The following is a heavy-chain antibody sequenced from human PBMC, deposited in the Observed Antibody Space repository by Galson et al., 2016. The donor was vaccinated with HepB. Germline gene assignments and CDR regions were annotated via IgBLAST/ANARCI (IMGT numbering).Heavy chain of an antibody. V-gene: IGHV3-53*01. Sequence: SLRLSCAASGFTVSSYYMSWVRQAPGKGLEWVSVIFLGGTTYYADSVEGRFTISRDDSMNPLYLQMNSLTAEETAVYFCARTSYRECTGTRCVNFRYYYYYMDVWGRGTTVTVSS. CDR1: GFTVSSYY. CDR3: ARTSYRECTGTRCVNFRYYYYYMDV. CDR2: IFLGGTT. D-gene: IGHD2-2*01. J-gene: IGHJ6*03.